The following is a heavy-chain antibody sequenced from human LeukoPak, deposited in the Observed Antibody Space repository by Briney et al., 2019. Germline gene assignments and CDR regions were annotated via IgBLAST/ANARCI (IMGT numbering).Heavy chain of an antibody. J-gene: IGHJ3*02. V-gene: IGHV3-23*01. CDR3: ARELTIFGYGFDI. CDR2: ISGSAVTT. D-gene: IGHD3-3*01. CDR1: GFTLNNYA. Sequence: GGSLRLSCAVSGFTLNNYAMSWVRQAPGKGLEWVSAISGSAVTTYYADSVKGRFTISRDTFKNTLYLQMNSLRAEDTAVYYCARELTIFGYGFDIWGQGTMVTVSS.